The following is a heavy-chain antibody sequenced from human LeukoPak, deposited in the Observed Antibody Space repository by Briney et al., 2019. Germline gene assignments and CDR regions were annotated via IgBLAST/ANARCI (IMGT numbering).Heavy chain of an antibody. D-gene: IGHD2-15*01. Sequence: ASVKVSCKASGSIFTGYYMHWVRQAPGQGLELMGWINPNSGGTNYAQKFQGRVTMTRDTSISTAYMELSRLRSDDTAVYYCARDSPQGYCSGGSCYPYGMDVWGQGTTVTVSS. J-gene: IGHJ6*02. CDR2: INPNSGGT. CDR1: GSIFTGYY. V-gene: IGHV1-2*02. CDR3: ARDSPQGYCSGGSCYPYGMDV.